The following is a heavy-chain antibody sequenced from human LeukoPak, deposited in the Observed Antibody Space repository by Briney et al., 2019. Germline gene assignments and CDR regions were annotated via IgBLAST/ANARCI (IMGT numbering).Heavy chain of an antibody. CDR3: ARRGEDGSYYDY. J-gene: IGHJ4*02. V-gene: IGHV3-74*01. D-gene: IGHD1-26*01. Sequence: GGPLRLSCAASGFTFSSYSMNWVRQAPGKGLEWVSRINSDGSSTSYADSVKGRFALSRDNAKNTMYLQMNSLRAEDTAVYYCARRGEDGSYYDYWGQGTLVTVSS. CDR2: INSDGSST. CDR1: GFTFSSYS.